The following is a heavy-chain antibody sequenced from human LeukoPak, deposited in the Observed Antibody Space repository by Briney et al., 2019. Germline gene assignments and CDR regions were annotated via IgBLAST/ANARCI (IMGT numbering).Heavy chain of an antibody. Sequence: SSETLSLTCAVYGGSFSGYYWSWIRQPPGKGLEWIGEINHSGSTNYNPSLKSRVTISVDTSKNQFSLKLSSVTAADTAVYYCARGSRSSWAYYYYYYYMDVWGKGTTVTVSS. D-gene: IGHD6-13*01. CDR2: INHSGST. J-gene: IGHJ6*03. CDR3: ARGSRSSWAYYYYYYYMDV. V-gene: IGHV4-34*01. CDR1: GGSFSGYY.